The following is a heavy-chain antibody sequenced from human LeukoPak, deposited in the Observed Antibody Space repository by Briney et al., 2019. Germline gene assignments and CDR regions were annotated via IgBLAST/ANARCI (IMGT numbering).Heavy chain of an antibody. CDR3: ARDFFHSSDSRPFDY. D-gene: IGHD3-22*01. V-gene: IGHV3-21*01. Sequence: PGGCLRLSCAASGFTFGAYTINWVRQAPGKGLEWVSCIFSRSESILYADSVKGRFTISRDNAKNSLYLQMDSLRVEHTAVYYCARDFFHSSDSRPFDYWGQGTLVTVSS. J-gene: IGHJ4*02. CDR1: GFTFGAYT. CDR2: IFSRSESI.